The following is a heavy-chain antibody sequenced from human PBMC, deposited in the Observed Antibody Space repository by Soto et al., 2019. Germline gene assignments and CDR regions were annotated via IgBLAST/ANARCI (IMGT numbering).Heavy chain of an antibody. Sequence: SGKAYCKTSGTTVTSFGFAWVRQAPRHGLEWVGWISANNRDTHHAEKFQGRVNMTIDTSTRTTYLALSSLRSNDTAVYYCARTAWRLSFPSPLDYWGQGTLVTVSP. D-gene: IGHD6-25*01. J-gene: IGHJ4*02. V-gene: IGHV1-18*01. CDR3: ARTAWRLSFPSPLDY. CDR2: ISANNRDT. CDR1: GTTVTSFG.